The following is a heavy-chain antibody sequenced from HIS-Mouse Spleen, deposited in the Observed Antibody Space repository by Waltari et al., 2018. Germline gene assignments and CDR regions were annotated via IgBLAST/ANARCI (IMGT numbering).Heavy chain of an antibody. V-gene: IGHV4-4*07. Sequence: QVQLQESGPGLVKPSETLSLTCTVSGGSISSYYWSWIRQPAGKGLEWIGRIYTSGSTNYNPSLKSRVTMSVDTSKNQFSLKLSSVTAADTAVYYCARGDCSGGSCYYFDYWGQGTLVTVSS. CDR3: ARGDCSGGSCYYFDY. D-gene: IGHD2-15*01. CDR1: GGSISSYY. J-gene: IGHJ4*02. CDR2: IYTSGST.